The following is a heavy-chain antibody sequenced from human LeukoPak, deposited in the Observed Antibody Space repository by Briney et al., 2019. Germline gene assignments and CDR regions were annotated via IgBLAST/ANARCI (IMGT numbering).Heavy chain of an antibody. J-gene: IGHJ4*02. CDR1: GFTFSSYS. CDR3: ARDLVGATDY. CDR2: ISSSSSYI. V-gene: IGHV3-21*01. Sequence: GGSLKLSCAASGFTFSSYSMNWVRQAPGKGLEWVSSISSSSSYIYYADSVKGRFTISRDNAKNSLYLQMNSLRAGDTAVYYCARDLVGATDYWGQGTLVTVSS. D-gene: IGHD1-26*01.